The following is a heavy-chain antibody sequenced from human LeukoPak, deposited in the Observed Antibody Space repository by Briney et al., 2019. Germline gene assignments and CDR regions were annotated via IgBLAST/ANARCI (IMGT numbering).Heavy chain of an antibody. CDR2: IYYSGST. J-gene: IGHJ4*02. V-gene: IGHV4-59*01. D-gene: IGHD1-1*01. CDR3: ARGTTPWILSYFDY. CDR1: GGSISSYY. Sequence: PSETPSLTCTVSGGSISSYYWSWIRQPPGKGLEWIGYIYYSGSTNYNPSLKSRVTISVDTSKNQFSLKLSSVTAADTAVYYCARGTTPWILSYFDYWGQGTLVTVSS.